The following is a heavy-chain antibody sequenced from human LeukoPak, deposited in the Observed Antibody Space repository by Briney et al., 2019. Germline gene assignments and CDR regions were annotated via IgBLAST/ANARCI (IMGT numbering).Heavy chain of an antibody. CDR1: GFPFSIYA. V-gene: IGHV3-23*01. CDR3: AKDSDYGGYT. Sequence: GGPLRLSCSPSGFPFSIYALGGAPRAPGRGREWVSSIGYSGGAAYSADSVKGRFTISRDNSKNTLYLQMNSLRAEDTAVYYCAKDSDYGGYTWGQGTLVTVSS. J-gene: IGHJ5*02. D-gene: IGHD4-23*01. CDR2: IGYSGGAA.